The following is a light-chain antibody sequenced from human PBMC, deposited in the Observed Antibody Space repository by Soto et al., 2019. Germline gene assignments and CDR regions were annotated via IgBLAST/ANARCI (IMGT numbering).Light chain of an antibody. CDR3: SSYTSSSSRV. V-gene: IGLV2-14*03. J-gene: IGLJ3*02. CDR2: DVS. Sequence: QSALTQPASVSGSPGKTITISCPGTSSDVGGYDSVSWYQQHPGKAPQLMFFDVSNRPSGVSSRFSGSKSGNTASLSISGLQTEDEAKYYCSSYTSSSSRVFGGGTKLTVL. CDR1: SSDVGGYDS.